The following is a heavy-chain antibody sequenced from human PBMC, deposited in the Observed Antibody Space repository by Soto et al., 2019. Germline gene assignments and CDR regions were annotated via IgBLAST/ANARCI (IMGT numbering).Heavy chain of an antibody. CDR1: GLTCSSYS. V-gene: IGHV3-48*01. D-gene: IGHD3-16*01. Sequence: GGCMRLPCAAAGLTCSSYSSSWIRQAPGKGLQSVPHLSSSRSTKYYADSLKGRFTISRDTAKNSLYLHMNSLRGEDTAVYYCARDWSIIQFCLYFGFWGQGTLVTVSS. CDR2: LSSSRSTK. J-gene: IGHJ4*02. CDR3: ARDWSIIQFCLYFGF.